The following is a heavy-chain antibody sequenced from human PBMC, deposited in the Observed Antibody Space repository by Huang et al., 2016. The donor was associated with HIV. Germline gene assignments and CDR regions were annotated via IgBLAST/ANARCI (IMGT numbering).Heavy chain of an antibody. CDR3: AKGGSAAAVLDF. D-gene: IGHD6-13*01. V-gene: IGHV3-30*18. CDR1: GFTFSSCG. Sequence: QVQLVESGGGVVQPGRSLRISCAASGFTFSSCGMPWVRQAPGKGVEGVAVISYDAKTKYYADSVKGRFSISRDNSKTTVYLQLNSLRLEDTAVYYCAKGGSAAAVLDFWGQGTLVTVSS. CDR2: ISYDAKTK. J-gene: IGHJ4*02.